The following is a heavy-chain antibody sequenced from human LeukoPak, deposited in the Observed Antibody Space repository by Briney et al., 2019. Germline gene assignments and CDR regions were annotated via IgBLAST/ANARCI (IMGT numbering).Heavy chain of an antibody. Sequence: GGSLRLSCAASGFTFRDFWMHWVRQAPGKGPVWVSRMSPDGSDTKYADSVKGRFTISRDNAENTMYLRMSSLRAEDTAVYYCARDMWGTFDYWGQGALVTVSS. CDR2: MSPDGSDT. D-gene: IGHD7-27*01. CDR1: GFTFRDFW. CDR3: ARDMWGTFDY. J-gene: IGHJ4*02. V-gene: IGHV3-74*03.